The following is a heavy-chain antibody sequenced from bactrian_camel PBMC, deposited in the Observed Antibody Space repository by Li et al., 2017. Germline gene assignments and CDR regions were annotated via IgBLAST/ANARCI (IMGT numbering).Heavy chain of an antibody. CDR2: IASNGIT. CDR1: GSTYSSYC. J-gene: IGHJ7*01. Sequence: HVQLVESGGGSVQAGGSLRLSCVASGSTYSSYCVGWFRQAPGKGLEWVSGIASNGITYYADSVKGRFTISRDDADNTLYLELNSLKTEDTAMYYCAKAGPGGYSVYGMDYWGKGTQVTVS. V-gene: IGHV3S1*01.